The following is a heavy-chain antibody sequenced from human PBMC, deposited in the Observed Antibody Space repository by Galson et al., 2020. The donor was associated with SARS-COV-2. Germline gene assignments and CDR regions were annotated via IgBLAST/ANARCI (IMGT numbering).Heavy chain of an antibody. CDR1: GFTFSSYA. CDR2: ISYDGSNK. D-gene: IGHD2-2*01. V-gene: IGHV3-30*04. J-gene: IGHJ6*02. Sequence: GGSLRLSCAASGFTFSSYAMHWVRQAPGKGLEWVAVISYDGSNKYYADSVKGRFTISRDNSKNTLYLQMNSLRAEDTAVYYCASTRGQYQLLSVGMDVWGQGTTVTVSS. CDR3: ASTRGQYQLLSVGMDV.